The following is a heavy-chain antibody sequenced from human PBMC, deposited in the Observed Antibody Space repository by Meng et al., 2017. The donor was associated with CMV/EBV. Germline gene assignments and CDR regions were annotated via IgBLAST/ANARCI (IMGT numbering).Heavy chain of an antibody. Sequence: GESLQISFAASGFPFRSYGMHWVRQAPGKGLEWVAFIRYDGSNKYYADSVKGRFTISRDNSKNTLYLQMNSLRAEDTAVYYCAKDYSPYCSSTSCYGYFDYWGQGTLVTVSS. CDR1: GFPFRSYG. V-gene: IGHV3-30*02. D-gene: IGHD2-2*01. CDR2: IRYDGSNK. J-gene: IGHJ4*02. CDR3: AKDYSPYCSSTSCYGYFDY.